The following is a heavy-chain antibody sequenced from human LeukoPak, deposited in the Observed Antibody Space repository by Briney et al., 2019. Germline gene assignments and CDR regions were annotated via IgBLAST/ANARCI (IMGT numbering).Heavy chain of an antibody. CDR3: ARVVPADNCFDP. D-gene: IGHD2-2*01. J-gene: IGHJ5*02. Sequence: ASVKVSCKASGYTFTNYGISWVRQAPGQGLEWLGWISAYNGNTNYAQKVQGRVTMTTDTSTRTAYMELRSLRPDDTAVYYCARVVPADNCFDPWGQGTLVTVSS. CDR1: GYTFTNYG. V-gene: IGHV1-18*01. CDR2: ISAYNGNT.